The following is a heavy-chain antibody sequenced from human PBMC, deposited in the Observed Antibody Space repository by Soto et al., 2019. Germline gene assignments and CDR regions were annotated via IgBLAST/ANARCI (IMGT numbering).Heavy chain of an antibody. CDR3: ATERRLITMVRGVIIRGAHDY. J-gene: IGHJ4*02. CDR2: FDPEDGET. CDR1: GYTLTELS. V-gene: IGHV1-24*01. Sequence: GASVKVSCKVSGYTLTELSMHWVRQAPGKGLEWMGGFDPEDGETIYAQKFQGRVTMTEDTSTDTAYMELSSLRSEDTAVYYCATERRLITMVRGVIIRGAHDYWGQGTLVTVSS. D-gene: IGHD3-10*01.